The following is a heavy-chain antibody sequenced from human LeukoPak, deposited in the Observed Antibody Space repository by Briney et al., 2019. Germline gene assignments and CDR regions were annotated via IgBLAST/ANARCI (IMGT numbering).Heavy chain of an antibody. Sequence: GGSLRLSCAASGFTFSTYWMSWVRQAPGKGLEWVANIKQDGSAKNYVDSVKGRFSISRDNAKNSVFLQMNGLRAEDTAVYYCARGRDYFASGSYYTPSHWGQGTLVTVSS. D-gene: IGHD3-10*01. CDR1: GFTFSTYW. V-gene: IGHV3-7*01. J-gene: IGHJ4*02. CDR2: IKQDGSAK. CDR3: ARGRDYFASGSYYTPSH.